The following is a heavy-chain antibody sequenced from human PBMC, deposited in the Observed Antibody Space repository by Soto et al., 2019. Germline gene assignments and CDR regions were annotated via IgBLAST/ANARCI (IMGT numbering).Heavy chain of an antibody. Sequence: SETLSLTCAVSGGSISSGGYSWGWIRQPPGKGLEWIGYIYHSGSTYYNPSLKSRVTISVDRAKNQFSLKLSSVTAADTAVYYCARLVPPTVAYDYWGQGTLVTVSS. V-gene: IGHV4-30-2*01. CDR1: GGSISSGGYS. D-gene: IGHD4-17*01. J-gene: IGHJ4*02. CDR2: IYHSGST. CDR3: ARLVPPTVAYDY.